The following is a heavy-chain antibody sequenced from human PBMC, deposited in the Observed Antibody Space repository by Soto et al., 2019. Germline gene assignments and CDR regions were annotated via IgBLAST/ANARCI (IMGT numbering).Heavy chain of an antibody. Sequence: SETLSLSCAVYGASFSGYYWNWIRQPPGKGLEWIGEINQSGSTNYSPSLKTRVTISVDTSKKQFSLRVSSVTAADTAVYYCARRFSGTGRYFDYWGQGTLVTVSS. D-gene: IGHD1-1*01. J-gene: IGHJ4*02. V-gene: IGHV4-34*01. CDR3: ARRFSGTGRYFDY. CDR1: GASFSGYY. CDR2: INQSGST.